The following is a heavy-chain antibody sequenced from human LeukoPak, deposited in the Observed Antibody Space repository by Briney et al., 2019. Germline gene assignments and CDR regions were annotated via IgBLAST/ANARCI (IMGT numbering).Heavy chain of an antibody. CDR2: IIPILDTA. J-gene: IGHJ1*01. CDR3: ATVHTYYYDSSGLGYFQH. V-gene: IGHV1-69*04. Sequence: ASVKVSCKASGGTFSSYGISWVRQAPGQGLEWMGRIIPILDTANYAQKFQGRVTINADKSTSTVYMELSSLRSEDTAVYYCATVHTYYYDSSGLGYFQHWGQGTLVTVSS. CDR1: GGTFSSYG. D-gene: IGHD3-22*01.